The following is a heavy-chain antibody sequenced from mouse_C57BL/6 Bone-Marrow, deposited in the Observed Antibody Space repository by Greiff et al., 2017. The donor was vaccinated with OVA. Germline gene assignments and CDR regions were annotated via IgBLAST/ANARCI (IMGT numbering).Heavy chain of an antibody. CDR1: GYTFTSYW. Sequence: VQLQQPGAELVKPGASVKLSCKASGYTFTSYWMHWVKQRPGPGLEWIGMIHPNSGSTKYNEKFKSKATLTVDKSSSTAYMQISSLTSEDSAVYYCARSYGNPAYWGQGTLVTVSA. D-gene: IGHD2-1*01. CDR3: ARSYGNPAY. V-gene: IGHV1-64*01. CDR2: IHPNSGST. J-gene: IGHJ3*01.